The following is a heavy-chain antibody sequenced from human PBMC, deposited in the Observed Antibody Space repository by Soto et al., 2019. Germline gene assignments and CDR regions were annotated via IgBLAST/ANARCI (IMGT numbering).Heavy chain of an antibody. CDR2: IIPIFGAP. CDR1: GGSFSSYA. Sequence: QVQLVQSGAEVKKPGSSVKVSCKASGGSFSSYAISWVRQAPVQGLEWMGGIIPIFGAPTYAQKFQGRVTIIADKSTSTAYMELSSLRSEDTALYYCARAGPVSGNHAIDIWGQGTLVTVSS. V-gene: IGHV1-69*06. D-gene: IGHD6-19*01. J-gene: IGHJ3*02. CDR3: ARAGPVSGNHAIDI.